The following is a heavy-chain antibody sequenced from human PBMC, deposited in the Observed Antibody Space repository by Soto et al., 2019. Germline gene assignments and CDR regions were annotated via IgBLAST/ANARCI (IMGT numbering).Heavy chain of an antibody. V-gene: IGHV1-8*01. CDR2: MNPGSGDT. CDR3: ARMATFGSLNWFDP. CDR1: GYSFTNND. J-gene: IGHJ5*02. Sequence: ASVKVSCKASGYSFTNNDVSWGRQATGQGLEWMGWMNPGSGDTGYAQKFQGRVTMTRDISIATSYMELSSLTSDDTAIYYCARMATFGSLNWFDPWGQGTLVTVSS. D-gene: IGHD3-10*01.